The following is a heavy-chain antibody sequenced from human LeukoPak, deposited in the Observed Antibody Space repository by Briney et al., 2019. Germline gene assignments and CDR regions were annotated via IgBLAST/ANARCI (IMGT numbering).Heavy chain of an antibody. V-gene: IGHV3-23*01. CDR3: AKDSAKKYDDY. CDR2: FSGSGGST. Sequence: GGSLRLSCAASGFTFSSYAMSWVRQAPGKGLEWVSGFSGSGGSTHYADSVKGRFIISRDNSKNTLYLQMNSLRAEDTAVYYCAKDSAKKYDDYWGQGTLVTVSS. J-gene: IGHJ4*02. D-gene: IGHD2/OR15-2a*01. CDR1: GFTFSSYA.